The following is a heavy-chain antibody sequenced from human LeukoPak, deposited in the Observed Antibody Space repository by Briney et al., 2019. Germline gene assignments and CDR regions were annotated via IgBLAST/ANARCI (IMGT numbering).Heavy chain of an antibody. V-gene: IGHV1-18*01. J-gene: IGHJ3*02. D-gene: IGHD3-3*01. CDR1: GYTFTRYG. CDR2: TNTYNGNT. Sequence: ASVKVSCKASGYTFTRYGISWVRQAPGQGLEWMGWTNTYNGNTNYAQNLQGRVTITADESTSTAYMELSSLRSEDTAVYYCARSRRFLVGDAFDIWGQGTMVTVSS. CDR3: ARSRRFLVGDAFDI.